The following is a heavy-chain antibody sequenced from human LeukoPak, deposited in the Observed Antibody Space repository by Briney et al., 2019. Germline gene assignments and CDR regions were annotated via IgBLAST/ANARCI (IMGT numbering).Heavy chain of an antibody. D-gene: IGHD4-23*01. CDR3: ARGHDGGLAY. Sequence: SETLSLTCTVSGGSISSGGYYWTWIRQHPGKGLEWIGYIYYSGSTYFNPSLKTRVTKSVDTSKNQFSLKLSSVTAADTAVYYCARGHDGGLAYWGQGTLVTVSS. CDR1: GGSISSGGYY. V-gene: IGHV4-31*03. J-gene: IGHJ4*02. CDR2: IYYSGST.